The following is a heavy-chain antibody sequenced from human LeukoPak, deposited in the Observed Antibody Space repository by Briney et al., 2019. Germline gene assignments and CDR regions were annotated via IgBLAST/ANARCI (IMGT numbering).Heavy chain of an antibody. CDR2: MQFDESDK. Sequence: GGSLRLSCAASGFNFNTYAMHWVRQAPGRGLEWVAFMQFDESDKKYANSVRGRFTISRDNLRNILYLHMNSLRGDGTVVYYCGRCAFWSGFYPLESWGQGTLVTVSS. D-gene: IGHD3-3*01. CDR1: GFNFNTYA. CDR3: GRCAFWSGFYPLES. J-gene: IGHJ5*02. V-gene: IGHV3-30*02.